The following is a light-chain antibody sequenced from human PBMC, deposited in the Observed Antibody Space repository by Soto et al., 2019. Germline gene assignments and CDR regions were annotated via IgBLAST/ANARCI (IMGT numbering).Light chain of an antibody. J-gene: IGKJ1*01. V-gene: IGKV1-39*01. CDR3: QQSHSTPWT. CDR2: AAS. CDR1: QSISSH. Sequence: DIEMTQSPSSLSASVGDRVTITCRASQSISSHLNWYQHKPGAAPKLLIYAASTLHTGVPSRFSGSGSGTDFTLTISSLQPEDFATYHCQQSHSTPWTFGQGTKVEIK.